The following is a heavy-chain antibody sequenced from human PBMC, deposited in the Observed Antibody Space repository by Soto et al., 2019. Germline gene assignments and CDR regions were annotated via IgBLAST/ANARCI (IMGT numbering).Heavy chain of an antibody. CDR2: IYYSGST. D-gene: IGHD4-17*01. Sequence: SETLSLTCTVSGGSISSSSYYWGWIRQPPGKGLEWIGSIYYSGSTYYNPSLKSRVTISVDTSKNQFSLKLSSVTAADTAVYYCARQFDGDYDYYYYYMDVWGKGTTVTVSS. CDR1: GGSISSSSYY. CDR3: ARQFDGDYDYYYYYMDV. J-gene: IGHJ6*03. V-gene: IGHV4-39*01.